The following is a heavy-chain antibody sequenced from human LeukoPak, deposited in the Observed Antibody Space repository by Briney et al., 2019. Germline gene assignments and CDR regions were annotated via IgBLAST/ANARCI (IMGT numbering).Heavy chain of an antibody. D-gene: IGHD3-16*01. CDR3: VRDVGAVRGEVYFDY. J-gene: IGHJ4*02. Sequence: GGSLRLSCAASGFTFSSSAMSWVRQAPGKGLEWVSSITGSGPYILYADSVKRRFTISRDNSKNLLYLEMNSLRAEDTAMYYCVRDVGAVRGEVYFDYWSQGTLVTVSS. CDR2: ITGSGPYI. V-gene: IGHV3-21*06. CDR1: GFTFSSSA.